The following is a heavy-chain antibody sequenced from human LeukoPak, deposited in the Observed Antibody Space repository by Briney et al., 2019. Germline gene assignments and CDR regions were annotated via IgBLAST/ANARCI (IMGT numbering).Heavy chain of an antibody. CDR1: GYTFTSYG. J-gene: IGHJ5*02. CDR3: ARDASPFGYCSGGSCYENPPFDP. D-gene: IGHD2-15*01. CDR2: ISAYNGNT. Sequence: ASVTVSCKASGYTFTSYGISWVRQAPGQGLEWMGWISAYNGNTNYAQKLQGRVTMTTDTSTSTAYMELRSLRSDDTAVYYCARDASPFGYCSGGSCYENPPFDPWGQGTLVTVSS. V-gene: IGHV1-18*01.